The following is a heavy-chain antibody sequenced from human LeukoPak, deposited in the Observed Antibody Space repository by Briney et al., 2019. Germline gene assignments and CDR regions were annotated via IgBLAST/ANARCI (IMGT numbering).Heavy chain of an antibody. CDR3: ARALPHRRLMDTTMEQHWFDP. J-gene: IGHJ5*02. CDR2: INPNSGGT. Sequence: ASVKVSCKASGYTFTNYYMHWVRQAPGQGLEWMGWINPNSGGTNYAQKFQGRVTMTRDMSTSTVYMELSSLRSEDTAMYYCARALPHRRLMDTTMEQHWFDPWGQGTLVTVSS. D-gene: IGHD5-18*01. V-gene: IGHV1-2*02. CDR1: GYTFTNYY.